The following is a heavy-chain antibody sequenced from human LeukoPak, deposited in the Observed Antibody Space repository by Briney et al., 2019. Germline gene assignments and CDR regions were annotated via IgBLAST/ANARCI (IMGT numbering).Heavy chain of an antibody. CDR3: ARHGHHGDHDC. V-gene: IGHV4-39*01. CDR2: GNYSANT. CDR1: GGSISAISGGPYY. J-gene: IGHJ4*02. D-gene: IGHD2-21*02. Sequence: SETLSLTCTVSGGSISAISGGPYYWGWIRQPPGKGLGWIGSGNYSANTYNPSLRSRVTISIDTSKNQFSLRVSSVTAADTAVYYCARHGHHGDHDCWGQGILVTVSS.